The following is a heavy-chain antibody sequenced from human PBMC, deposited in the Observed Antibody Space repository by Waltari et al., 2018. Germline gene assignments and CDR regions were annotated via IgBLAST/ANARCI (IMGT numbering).Heavy chain of an antibody. CDR3: AKDLGSTSVPYYFDY. Sequence: EVQRLESGGGLVKTGGSRRLSSAGSGSTLTTCGMSWVRQVPGRGLEWVSGISSRGFDTFYADSVKGRFTVSRDNSKNMLFLEMNNLRADDTGVYYCAKDLGSTSVPYYFDYWGQGTKVTVSS. CDR1: GSTLTTCG. V-gene: IGHV3-23*01. D-gene: IGHD3-16*01. CDR2: ISSRGFDT. J-gene: IGHJ4*02.